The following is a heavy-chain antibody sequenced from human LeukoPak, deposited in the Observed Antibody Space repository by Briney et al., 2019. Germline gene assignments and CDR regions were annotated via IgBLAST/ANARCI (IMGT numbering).Heavy chain of an antibody. V-gene: IGHV3-30-3*02. D-gene: IGHD6-13*01. CDR2: ISYDGSNK. CDR3: AKTPGIAAAGLDY. CDR1: GFTFSSYA. J-gene: IGHJ4*02. Sequence: GGSLRLSCAASGFTFSSYAMHWVRQAPGKGLEWVAVISYDGSNKYYADSVKGRFTISRDNSKNTLYLQMNSLRAEDTAVYYCAKTPGIAAAGLDYWGQGTLVTVSS.